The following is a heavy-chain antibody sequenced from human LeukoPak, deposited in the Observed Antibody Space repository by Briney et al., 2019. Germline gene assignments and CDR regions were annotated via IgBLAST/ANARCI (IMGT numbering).Heavy chain of an antibody. V-gene: IGHV3-30-3*01. Sequence: GGSLRLSCAASGFTFSSYAMHWVRQAPGKGLEWVAVISYDGSNKYYADSVKGRFTISRDNSKNTLYLQMNSLRAEDTAVYYCARDGTAHFDYWGQGTLVTASS. J-gene: IGHJ4*02. CDR2: ISYDGSNK. CDR1: GFTFSSYA. CDR3: ARDGTAHFDY. D-gene: IGHD1-1*01.